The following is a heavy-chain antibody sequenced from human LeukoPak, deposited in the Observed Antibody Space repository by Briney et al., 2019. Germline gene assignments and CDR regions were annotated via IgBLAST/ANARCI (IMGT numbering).Heavy chain of an antibody. CDR3: AKEGGIVVAGGRDY. V-gene: IGHV3-23*01. J-gene: IGHJ4*02. CDR1: GFSFKTYS. Sequence: GGSLRLSCAASGFSFKTYSMTWVRQAPGKGPEWVSAISGNGRKTFYADSVRGRFTISRDNSKNTLYLQMSSLRADDTAVYFCAKEGGIVVAGGRDYWGQGTLVTVSS. CDR2: ISGNGRKT. D-gene: IGHD6-19*01.